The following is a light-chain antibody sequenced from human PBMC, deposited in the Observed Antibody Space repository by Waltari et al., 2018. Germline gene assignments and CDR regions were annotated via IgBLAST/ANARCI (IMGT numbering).Light chain of an antibody. V-gene: IGKV1-5*03. J-gene: IGKJ1*01. CDR2: KAS. Sequence: DIQMTQSPSTLSASVGDRVTITCRASQRITSWLAWYQQIPGKPPKLLIYKASTLESGVPSRFSGSGSGTDFTLTISSLQPDDFATYYCQQYNSYPWTFGHGTKVELK. CDR3: QQYNSYPWT. CDR1: QRITSW.